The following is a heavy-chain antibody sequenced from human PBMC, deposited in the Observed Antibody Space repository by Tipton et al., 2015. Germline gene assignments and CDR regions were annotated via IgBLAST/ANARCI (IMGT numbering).Heavy chain of an antibody. CDR3: ARGTVKHYRGSSHSYYYGMDF. D-gene: IGHD5-12*01. Sequence: QLVQSGAEVTKPGSSVKVSCMASGGPFSNYAISWVRQAPEQGLEWIGGIIPVFGTPNHAQGFQGRVTITTDKSTNTVYMELSTLSSDDTAVYYCARGTVKHYRGSSHSYYYGMDFWGQGTTVTVSS. CDR2: IIPVFGTP. V-gene: IGHV1-69*06. J-gene: IGHJ6*02. CDR1: GGPFSNYA.